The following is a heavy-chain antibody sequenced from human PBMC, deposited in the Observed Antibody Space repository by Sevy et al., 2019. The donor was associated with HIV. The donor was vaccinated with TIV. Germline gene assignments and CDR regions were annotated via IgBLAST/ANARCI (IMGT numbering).Heavy chain of an antibody. V-gene: IGHV4-59*08. Sequence: SETLSLTCTVSGGSITSLFWNWIRQPPGKGLEWIANIYDNGHINYNPTLKSRVTLSLDTSKNQFSLRLSSVTAADTAMYYCAGENAWGRGYSWGQGTLVTVSS. CDR1: GGSITSLF. CDR2: IYDNGHI. CDR3: AGENAWGRGYS. D-gene: IGHD1-26*01. J-gene: IGHJ4*02.